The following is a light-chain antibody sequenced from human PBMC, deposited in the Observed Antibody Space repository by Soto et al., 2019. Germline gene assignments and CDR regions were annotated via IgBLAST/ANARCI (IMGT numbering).Light chain of an antibody. CDR1: SSNIGAGYD. CDR2: GNS. V-gene: IGLV1-40*01. CDR3: QSYDSSLSVF. Sequence: QSVLTQPPSVSGAPGQRVTISCTGSSSNIGAGYDVHWYQQLPGTAPKLLIYGNSKRPSGVPDRFSGSKSGTSASLAITGLRAEDGADYYCQSYDSSLSVFFGGGTKLPVL. J-gene: IGLJ2*01.